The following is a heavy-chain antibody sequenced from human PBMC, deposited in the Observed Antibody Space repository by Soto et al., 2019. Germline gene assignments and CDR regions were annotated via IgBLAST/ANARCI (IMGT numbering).Heavy chain of an antibody. CDR3: ARERFTDH. CDR1: GFTVSSNY. D-gene: IGHD3-3*01. J-gene: IGHJ4*02. Sequence: EVPLVESGGGLVQPGGSLRLSCAASGFTVSSNYMSWVRQAPGKGLEWVSVIYSGGSTYYADSVKGRFTISRDNSKNSLYLQMNSLRAEDTAVYYCARERFTDHWGQGTLVTVSS. CDR2: IYSGGST. V-gene: IGHV3-66*01.